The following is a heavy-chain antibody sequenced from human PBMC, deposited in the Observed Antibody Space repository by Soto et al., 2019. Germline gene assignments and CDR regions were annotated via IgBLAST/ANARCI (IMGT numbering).Heavy chain of an antibody. CDR1: GYTFTSYG. J-gene: IGHJ4*02. CDR2: ISVYNGNT. Sequence: QVQLVQSGAEVKKPGASVKVSCKASGYTFTSYGISWVRQAPGQGLEWMGWISVYNGNTNYAQKLQGRVTMTTDTSTSTAQMELRSLRSDDTAVYYCARADYSGYDLEGFDYWGQGTLVTVSS. D-gene: IGHD5-12*01. V-gene: IGHV1-18*04. CDR3: ARADYSGYDLEGFDY.